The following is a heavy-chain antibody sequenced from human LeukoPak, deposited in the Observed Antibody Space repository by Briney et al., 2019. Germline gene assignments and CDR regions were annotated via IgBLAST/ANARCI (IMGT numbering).Heavy chain of an antibody. CDR2: ISSSSSTI. CDR1: GFSFSSYS. Sequence: PGGSLRLSCAASGFSFSSYSMNWVRQAPGKGLEWVSYISSSSSTIYYADSVKGRFTISRDNAKNSLYLQMNSLRAEDTAVYYCARDPGISSGWYPVYYFDYWGQGTLVTVSS. V-gene: IGHV3-48*04. J-gene: IGHJ4*02. CDR3: ARDPGISSGWYPVYYFDY. D-gene: IGHD6-19*01.